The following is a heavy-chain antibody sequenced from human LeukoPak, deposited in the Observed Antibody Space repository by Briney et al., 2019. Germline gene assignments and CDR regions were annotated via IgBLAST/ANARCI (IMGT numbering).Heavy chain of an antibody. CDR3: SRGQKDPYGPEFDY. J-gene: IGHJ4*02. V-gene: IGHV3-49*04. Sequence: PGQSLRLSCTTSGFIFGDYNMNWVRQAPGKGLEWVGYIRAKIHDGTTDFAASVKGRFTISRDDSKSIAYQQMTSLKSEDTAVYYCSRGQKDPYGPEFDYWGQGTLVTVSS. D-gene: IGHD3-10*01. CDR2: IRAKIHDGTT. CDR1: GFIFGDYN.